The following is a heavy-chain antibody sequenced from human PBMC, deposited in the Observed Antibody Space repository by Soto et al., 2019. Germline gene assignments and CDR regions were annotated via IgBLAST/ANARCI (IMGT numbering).Heavy chain of an antibody. CDR2: IYYSGST. V-gene: IGHV4-31*03. D-gene: IGHD6-6*01. J-gene: IGHJ6*03. Sequence: PSETLSLTCTVSGGSISSGGYYWSWIRQHPGKGLEWIGYIYYSGSTYYNPSLKSRVTISVDTSKNQFSLKLSSVTAADTAVYYCARGGIAARLAAYYYYYYMDVWGEGTTVTVSS. CDR1: GGSISSGGYY. CDR3: ARGGIAARLAAYYYYYYMDV.